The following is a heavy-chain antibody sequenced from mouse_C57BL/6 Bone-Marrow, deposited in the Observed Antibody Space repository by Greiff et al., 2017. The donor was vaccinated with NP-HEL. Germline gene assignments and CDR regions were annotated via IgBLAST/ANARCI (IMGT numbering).Heavy chain of an antibody. D-gene: IGHD2-1*01. V-gene: IGHV1-80*01. CDR3: ARYGIYYGNYVGFAY. J-gene: IGHJ3*01. CDR2: IYPGDGDS. CDR1: GYAFSSYW. Sequence: QVQLKQSGAELVKPGASVKISCKASGYAFSSYWMNWVKQRPGKGLEWIGQIYPGDGDSNYNGKFKGKATLTADKSSSTAYMQLSSLTSEYSAVYFCARYGIYYGNYVGFAYWGQGTLVTVSA.